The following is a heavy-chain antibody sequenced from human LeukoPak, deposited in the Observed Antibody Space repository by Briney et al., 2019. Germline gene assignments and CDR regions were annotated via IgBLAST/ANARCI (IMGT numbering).Heavy chain of an antibody. Sequence: PGGSLRLSCAASGFTVSSNYMSWVRQAPGKGLEWVSVISSGGSTYYADSVKGRFTISRDNSKNTLYLQMNSLRAEDTAVYYCASGSGSYRTPYYYMDVWGTGTTVTVSS. CDR1: GFTVSSNY. CDR2: ISSGGST. CDR3: ASGSGSYRTPYYYMDV. J-gene: IGHJ6*03. V-gene: IGHV3-53*01. D-gene: IGHD3-10*01.